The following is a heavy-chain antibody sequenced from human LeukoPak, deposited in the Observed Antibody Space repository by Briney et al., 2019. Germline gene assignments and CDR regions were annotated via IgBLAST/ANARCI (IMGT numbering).Heavy chain of an antibody. CDR3: VRGGVGDTGLDY. CDR2: VNGDRTST. J-gene: IGHJ4*02. Sequence: RGSLRLSCAASGFTFSSFWMYWVRPAPREGLVWDSRVNGDRTSTRYGDSVNGQLTISRDNAKNTVYLQMNRRRAEDTAVYYCVRGGVGDTGLDYWGQGTLVTVSS. V-gene: IGHV3-74*01. CDR1: GFTFSSFW. D-gene: IGHD1-26*01.